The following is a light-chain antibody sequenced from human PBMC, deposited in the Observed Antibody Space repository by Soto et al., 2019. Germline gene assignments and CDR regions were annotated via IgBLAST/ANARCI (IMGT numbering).Light chain of an antibody. Sequence: EIVLTQSPATLSLSPGERATLSFSASHGVSSYVAWYQQKPGQAPTLLIYDASNRATGIPARFSGTGSGTDFTLTIRSLQPEDFATYYCPQYNSYSPTFGQGTKVDIK. CDR1: HGVSSY. CDR3: PQYNSYSPT. CDR2: DAS. J-gene: IGKJ1*01. V-gene: IGKV3-11*01.